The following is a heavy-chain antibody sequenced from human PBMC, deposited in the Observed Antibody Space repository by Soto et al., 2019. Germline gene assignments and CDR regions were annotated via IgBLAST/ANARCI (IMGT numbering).Heavy chain of an antibody. D-gene: IGHD3-9*01. CDR1: GYSISSGYY. Sequence: SETLSLTCAVSGYSISSGYYWGWIRQPPGKGLEWIGSIYHSGSTYYNPSLKSRVTISVDTSKNQFSLKLSSVTAADTAVYYCARGYDKNWFDPWGQGTLVTV. CDR3: ARGYDKNWFDP. CDR2: IYHSGST. J-gene: IGHJ5*02. V-gene: IGHV4-38-2*01.